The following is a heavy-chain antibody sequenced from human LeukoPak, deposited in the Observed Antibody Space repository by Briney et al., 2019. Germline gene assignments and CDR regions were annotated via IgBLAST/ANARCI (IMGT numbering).Heavy chain of an antibody. D-gene: IGHD5-24*01. Sequence: ASVKVSCKASGGTFSSYAISWVRQAPGQGLEWMGGIIPIFGTANYAQKFQGRVTITADKSTSTAYMELSSLRSEDTAVYYCATYLGGDGYKSPFDYWGRGTLVTVSS. CDR3: ATYLGGDGYKSPFDY. V-gene: IGHV1-69*06. J-gene: IGHJ4*02. CDR2: IIPIFGTA. CDR1: GGTFSSYA.